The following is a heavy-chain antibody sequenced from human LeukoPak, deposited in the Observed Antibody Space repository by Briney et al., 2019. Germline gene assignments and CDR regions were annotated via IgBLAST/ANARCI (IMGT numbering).Heavy chain of an antibody. CDR1: GFTFSNAW. J-gene: IGHJ4*02. V-gene: IGHV3-15*07. D-gene: IGHD6-19*01. CDR3: TTLRYSSGWAPFDY. CDR2: IKSKTDGGTT. Sequence: GGSLRLSCAASGFTFSNAWMNWVRQAPGKGLEWVGRIKSKTDGGTTDYAAPVKGRFTISRDDSKNTLYLQMNSLKTEDTAVYYCTTLRYSSGWAPFDYWGQGTLVTVSS.